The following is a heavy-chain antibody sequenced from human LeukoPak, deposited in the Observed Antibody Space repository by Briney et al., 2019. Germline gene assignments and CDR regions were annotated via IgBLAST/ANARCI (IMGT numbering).Heavy chain of an antibody. J-gene: IGHJ4*02. D-gene: IGHD5-24*01. V-gene: IGHV3-21*03. CDR3: TTDGVIVAKRDGYSNY. CDR2: ISSSSSYI. CDR1: GFTFSSYS. Sequence: GGSLRLSCAASGFTFSSYSMNWVRQAPGKGLEWVSSISSSSSYIYYADSVKGRFTISRDNAKNSLYLQMNSLKTEDTAVYYCTTDGVIVAKRDGYSNYWGQGTLVTVSS.